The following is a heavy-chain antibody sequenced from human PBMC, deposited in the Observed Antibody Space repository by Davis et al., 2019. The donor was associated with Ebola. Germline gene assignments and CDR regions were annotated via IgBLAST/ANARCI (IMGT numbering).Heavy chain of an antibody. J-gene: IGHJ6*02. Sequence: GESLKISCAASGFTFSSYAMHWVRQAPGKGLEWVAVISYDGSNQYYADSVKGRFTISRDNSKNTLYLQMNSLRAEDTAVYYCAGYGSTGSMDVWGQGTTVTVSS. CDR2: ISYDGSNQ. CDR3: AGYGSTGSMDV. CDR1: GFTFSSYA. V-gene: IGHV3-30-3*01. D-gene: IGHD3-10*01.